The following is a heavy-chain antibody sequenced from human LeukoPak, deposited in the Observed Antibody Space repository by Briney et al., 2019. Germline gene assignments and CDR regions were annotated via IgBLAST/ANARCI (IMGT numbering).Heavy chain of an antibody. Sequence: PGGSLRLSCAASRFTFSSYAMSWVRQAPGKGLEWVSGISGSGGSTYYADSVKGRFTISRDNSKNTLYLQMNSLRAEDTAVYYCAKLNTYYYDSSGYYGWNYFDYWGQGTLVTVSS. CDR1: RFTFSSYA. V-gene: IGHV3-23*01. CDR2: ISGSGGST. J-gene: IGHJ4*02. CDR3: AKLNTYYYDSSGYYGWNYFDY. D-gene: IGHD3-22*01.